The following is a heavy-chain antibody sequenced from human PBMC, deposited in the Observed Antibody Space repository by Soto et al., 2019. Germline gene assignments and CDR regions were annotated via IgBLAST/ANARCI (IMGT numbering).Heavy chain of an antibody. D-gene: IGHD6-19*01. CDR2: IIPIFGTA. J-gene: IGHJ4*02. Sequence: QVQLVQSGAEVKKPGSSVKVSCKASGGTFSSYAISWVRQAPGQGLEWMGGIIPIFGTANYAQKFQGRVTITADESTSTAYMELSSLRSEDRAVYYCARELYSSGWSRDWDFDYWGQGTLVTVSS. CDR3: ARELYSSGWSRDWDFDY. V-gene: IGHV1-69*01. CDR1: GGTFSSYA.